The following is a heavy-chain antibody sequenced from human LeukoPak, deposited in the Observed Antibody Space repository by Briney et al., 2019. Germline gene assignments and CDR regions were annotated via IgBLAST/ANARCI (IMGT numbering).Heavy chain of an antibody. D-gene: IGHD3-22*01. V-gene: IGHV4-4*07. J-gene: IGHJ3*02. CDR3: ARVNYYDSSGYYYDAFDI. Sequence: SETLSLTCTVSGGSISSYYWSWIRQPAGKGLEWIGRIYTSGSTNYNPSLKSRVTMSVDTSKNQFSLKLSSVTAADTAVYYCARVNYYDSSGYYYDAFDIWGQGTTVTVSS. CDR2: IYTSGST. CDR1: GGSISSYY.